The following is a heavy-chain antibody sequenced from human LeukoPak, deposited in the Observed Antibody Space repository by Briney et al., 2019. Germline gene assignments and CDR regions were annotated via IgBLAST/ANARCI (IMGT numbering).Heavy chain of an antibody. Sequence: GGSLRLSCAASGFTVDSYYMNWVRQAPGKGLEWVTYLYSGGSAYYAASVRRRFTIPRHNLKNILYPDMNNLRAEDTAIYYCARQYSGSYIDYWGRRAMATVSS. V-gene: IGHV3-53*01. CDR1: GFTVDSYY. D-gene: IGHD1-26*01. CDR2: LYSGGSA. J-gene: IGHJ4*02. CDR3: ARQYSGSYIDY.